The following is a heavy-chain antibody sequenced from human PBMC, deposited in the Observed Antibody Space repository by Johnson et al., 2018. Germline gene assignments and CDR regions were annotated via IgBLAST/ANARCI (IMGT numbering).Heavy chain of an antibody. CDR2: RSGSGGST. Sequence: VELGQSGGGLVQPGGTLRLSCAASRFTFSSYAMAWVRQAQGKGLEWVSVRSGSGGSTDYADSVKGRFTLSRDNSTNTRYLQMNSPRADDTAVYYCAKMGGDYVSYYYYYLDVWGRGTTVTVSS. CDR1: RFTFSSYA. CDR3: AKMGGDYVSYYYYYLDV. J-gene: IGHJ6*03. V-gene: IGHV3-23*04. D-gene: IGHD4-17*01.